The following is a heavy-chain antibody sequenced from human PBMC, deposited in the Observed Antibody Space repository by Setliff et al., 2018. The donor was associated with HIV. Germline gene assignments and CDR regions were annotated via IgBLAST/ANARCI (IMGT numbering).Heavy chain of an antibody. D-gene: IGHD3-3*01. CDR1: GYTFTSYA. J-gene: IGHJ4*02. CDR3: ASDLRAYYDFWSGFYLDY. Sequence: GASVKVSCKASGYTFTSYAMNWVRQAPGQGLEWMGWINTNTGNPTYAQGFTGRFVFSLDTSVSTAYLQISSLKAEDTAVYYCASDLRAYYDFWSGFYLDYLGQGTLVTVSS. V-gene: IGHV7-4-1*02. CDR2: INTNTGNP.